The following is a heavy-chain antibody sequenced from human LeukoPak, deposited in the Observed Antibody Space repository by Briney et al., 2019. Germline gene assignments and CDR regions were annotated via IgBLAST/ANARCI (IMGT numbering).Heavy chain of an antibody. CDR1: GFTVSSNY. CDR3: AKGLRGGGWYPHFDY. J-gene: IGHJ4*02. V-gene: IGHV3-23*01. Sequence: GGSLRLSCAASGFTVSSNYMSWVRQAPGKGLEWVSEISGSDGSTYYADSVKGRFTISRDKNTLYLQMNSLRAEDTAVYYCAKGLRGGGWYPHFDYGGRGTLVTVS. D-gene: IGHD6-19*01. CDR2: ISGSDGST.